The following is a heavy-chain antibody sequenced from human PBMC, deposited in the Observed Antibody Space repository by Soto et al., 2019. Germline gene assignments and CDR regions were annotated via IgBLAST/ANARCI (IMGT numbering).Heavy chain of an antibody. CDR1: GGTFSSYT. J-gene: IGHJ4*02. D-gene: IGHD6-13*01. Sequence: QVQLVQSGAEVKKPGSSVKVSCKASGGTFSSYTISWVRQAPGQGLEWMGRIIPILGIANYAQKFQGRVTITADKSSSTVYIQLSILRSQDTAVYHCLNSPHYWGQGTLVTVSS. CDR3: LNSPHY. V-gene: IGHV1-69*02. CDR2: IIPILGIA.